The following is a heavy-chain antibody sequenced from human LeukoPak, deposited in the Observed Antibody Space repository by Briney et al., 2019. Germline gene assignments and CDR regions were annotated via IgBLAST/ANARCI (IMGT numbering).Heavy chain of an antibody. Sequence: GSLRLSCAASGFSFSSYGMHWVRQAPGKGLEWVSYISSSGYTIRNADSVKGRFTISRDNAKNSLYLQMDSLRAEDTAFYYCVSVTTVVEDYYYMDVWGKGTTVTVSS. CDR3: VSVTTVVEDYYYMDV. V-gene: IGHV3-48*04. D-gene: IGHD4-23*01. J-gene: IGHJ6*03. CDR2: ISSSGYTI. CDR1: GFSFSSYG.